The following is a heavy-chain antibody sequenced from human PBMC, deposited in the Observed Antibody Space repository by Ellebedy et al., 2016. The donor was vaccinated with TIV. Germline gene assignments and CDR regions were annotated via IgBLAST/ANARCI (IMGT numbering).Heavy chain of an antibody. CDR1: GFTFSSYA. J-gene: IGHJ3*02. D-gene: IGHD3-22*01. CDR2: ISYDGSNK. CDR3: ATTYYYDSSGYYSDAFDI. V-gene: IGHV3-30*04. Sequence: GESLKISCAASGFTFSSYAMHWVRQAPGKGLEWVAVISYDGSNKYYADSVKGRFTISRDNSKNTLYLQMNSLRAEDTAVYYCATTYYYDSSGYYSDAFDIWGQGTMVTVSS.